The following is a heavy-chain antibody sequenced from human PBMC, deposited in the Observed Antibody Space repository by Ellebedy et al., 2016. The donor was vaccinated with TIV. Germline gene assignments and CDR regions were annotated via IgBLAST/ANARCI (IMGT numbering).Heavy chain of an antibody. V-gene: IGHV3-33*06. Sequence: GESLKISCAASGLTFSRYGMHWIRQAPDKGLEWVAAILYDGSIKNLADSVKGRFTISRDNSKRTLYLQMNSLRAEDTAIYDCAKLRGVLSWYADYWGLGARVTVSS. J-gene: IGHJ4*02. CDR3: AKLRGVLSWYADY. CDR2: ILYDGSIK. CDR1: GLTFSRYG. D-gene: IGHD6-13*01.